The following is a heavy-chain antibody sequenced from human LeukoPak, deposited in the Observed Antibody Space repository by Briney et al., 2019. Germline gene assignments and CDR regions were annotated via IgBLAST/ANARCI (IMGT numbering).Heavy chain of an antibody. J-gene: IGHJ3*02. Sequence: GGSLRLSCVASGFSFRTYSMDWVRQAPGKGLEWVSAIDSSGNTIYYADSVKGRFTISRDNAKNSLYLQMNSRRAEDTAVYYCARQNGWELLAFDMWGQGTMVTVSS. CDR3: ARQNGWELLAFDM. CDR1: GFSFRTYS. V-gene: IGHV3-21*01. D-gene: IGHD1-26*01. CDR2: IDSSGNTI.